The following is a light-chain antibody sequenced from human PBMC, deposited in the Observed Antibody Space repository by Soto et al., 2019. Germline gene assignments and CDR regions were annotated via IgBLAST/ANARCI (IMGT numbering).Light chain of an antibody. CDR2: EVT. CDR1: SSDIGGYNY. CDR3: SAHAGSSTLVV. J-gene: IGLJ2*01. V-gene: IGLV2-8*01. Sequence: QSALTQPPSASGSPGQSVTSSCTGTSSDIGGYNYVSWYQQHPGKAPKLMIYEVTKRPSGVPDRFSGSKSGTTASLTVSGLQAEDEADYYCSAHAGSSTLVVFGGGTEVTVL.